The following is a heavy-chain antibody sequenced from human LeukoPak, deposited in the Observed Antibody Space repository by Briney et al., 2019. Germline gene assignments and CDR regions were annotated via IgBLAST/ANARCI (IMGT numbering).Heavy chain of an antibody. D-gene: IGHD6-13*01. V-gene: IGHV3-23*01. CDR1: GFTFNNYA. CDR3: AKEGGRSSSSWYWFDP. J-gene: IGHJ5*02. CDR2: ISGSGDII. Sequence: GGSLRLSCAASGFTFNNYAMTWVRQAPGKGLEWVSAISGSGDIIYYADSVKGRFTISRDNSKSTLYLQMHSLRAEDTAIYFCAKEGGRSSSSWYWFDPWGQGTLVTLSS.